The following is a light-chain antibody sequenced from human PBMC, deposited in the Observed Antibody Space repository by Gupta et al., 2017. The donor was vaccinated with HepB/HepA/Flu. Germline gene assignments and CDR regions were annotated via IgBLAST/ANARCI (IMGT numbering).Light chain of an antibody. Sequence: SSELTQDPAVSVALGQTVRITCQGDSLRSYYAGWYQQKPGQAPILVIYGKNNRPSGIPDRFSGSSSGNTASLTITGAQAEDEADYYCNSRDSSGNHPVFGGGTQLTVL. V-gene: IGLV3-19*01. J-gene: IGLJ2*01. CDR1: SLRSYY. CDR3: NSRDSSGNHPV. CDR2: GKN.